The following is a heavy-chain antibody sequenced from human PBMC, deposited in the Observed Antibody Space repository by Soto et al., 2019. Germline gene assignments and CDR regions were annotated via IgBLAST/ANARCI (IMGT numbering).Heavy chain of an antibody. D-gene: IGHD2-2*02. CDR2: MNPNSGNT. J-gene: IGHJ4*02. V-gene: IGHV1-8*01. Sequence: ASVKVSCKASGYTFTSYDINWVRQATGQGLEWMGWMNPNSGNTGYAQKFQGRVTMTRNTSISTAYMELSSLRSEDTAVYYCAKGGRDIVVVPAAIAAAGTFDYWGQGTLVTVSS. CDR1: GYTFTSYD. CDR3: AKGGRDIVVVPAAIAAAGTFDY.